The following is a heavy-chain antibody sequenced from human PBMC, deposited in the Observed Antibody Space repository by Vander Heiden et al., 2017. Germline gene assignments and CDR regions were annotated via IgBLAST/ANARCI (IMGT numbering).Heavy chain of an antibody. CDR3: ANGCSSTSCYTEYFQH. J-gene: IGHJ1*01. D-gene: IGHD2-2*02. Sequence: QVQLVESGGGVVQPGRSLRLSCAASGFTFSSYGVDWVRQAPGKGLGWVAVISHDGSNKYYADSVKGRFTVSRDNSKNTMYLQMNSLRAEDTAVYYCANGCSSTSCYTEYFQHWGQGTLVTVSS. CDR1: GFTFSSYG. CDR2: ISHDGSNK. V-gene: IGHV3-30*18.